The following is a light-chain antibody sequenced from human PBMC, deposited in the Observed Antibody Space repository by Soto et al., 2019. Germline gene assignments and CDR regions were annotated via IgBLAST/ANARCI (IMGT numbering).Light chain of an antibody. CDR3: SSFAGAPVV. V-gene: IGLV2-8*01. J-gene: IGLJ2*01. Sequence: QSVLTQPPSASGSPGQSVTIPCTGTNSDIGEYNYVSWYQQHPGKVPKLLIYEVTKRLTGVPDRFSGYKSVNTASLIVPGLQAEDEADYYCSSFAGAPVVFGGGTQLTVL. CDR2: EVT. CDR1: NSDIGEYNY.